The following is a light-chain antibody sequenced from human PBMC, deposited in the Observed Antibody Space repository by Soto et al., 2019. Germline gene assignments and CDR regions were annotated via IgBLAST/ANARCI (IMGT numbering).Light chain of an antibody. CDR1: SRDVGGYNY. V-gene: IGLV2-14*01. J-gene: IGLJ2*01. CDR2: DVS. Sequence: QSALTQPASVSGSPGQSITISCTGTSRDVGGYNYVSWYQQHPGKAPKLMIYDVSNRPSGVSNRFSGSKSGNTASLTISGLQAEHEADYYCSSYTSSSPVVFGGGTQLTVL. CDR3: SSYTSSSPVV.